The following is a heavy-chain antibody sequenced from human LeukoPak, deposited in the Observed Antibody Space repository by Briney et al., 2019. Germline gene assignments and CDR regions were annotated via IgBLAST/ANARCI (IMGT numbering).Heavy chain of an antibody. J-gene: IGHJ4*02. Sequence: ASVKVSCKASGYTFTSYGISWVRQAPGKGLEWMGWISAYNGNTNYAQKLQGRVTMATDTSTSTAYMELRSLRSDDTAVYYCARDSPYDSRPLHGYWGQGTLVTVSS. CDR1: GYTFTSYG. V-gene: IGHV1-18*01. CDR3: ARDSPYDSRPLHGY. CDR2: ISAYNGNT. D-gene: IGHD3-22*01.